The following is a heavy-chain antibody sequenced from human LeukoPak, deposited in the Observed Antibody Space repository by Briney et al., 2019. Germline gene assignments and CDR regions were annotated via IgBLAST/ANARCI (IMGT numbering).Heavy chain of an antibody. V-gene: IGHV3-74*03. CDR2: IHPDGSIT. D-gene: IGHD5-12*01. J-gene: IGHJ5*02. Sequence: GGSLRLSCVGSGFTISNYWMHWVRHAPGTGLVWVSRIHPDGSITTYADSVKGRFTISRDNAKNTLYLQMNSLRAEDTAVYYCAPQQTYSPYNWFDPWGQGTLVTVSS. CDR1: GFTISNYW. CDR3: APQQTYSPYNWFDP.